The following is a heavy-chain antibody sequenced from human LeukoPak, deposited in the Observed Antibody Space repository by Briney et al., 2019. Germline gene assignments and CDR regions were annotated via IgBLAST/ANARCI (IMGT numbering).Heavy chain of an antibody. CDR1: GGSISSGGYY. CDR2: IYYSGNT. D-gene: IGHD2-15*01. V-gene: IGHV4-31*03. Sequence: SETLSLTCTVSGGSISSGGYYWSWNRQHPGKGLEWIGYIYYSGNTYYNPSLKSRVTISVDTSRNQFSLKLSSVTAADTAVYYCARDHNCSGGSCYDNWFDPWGQGTLVTVSS. J-gene: IGHJ5*02. CDR3: ARDHNCSGGSCYDNWFDP.